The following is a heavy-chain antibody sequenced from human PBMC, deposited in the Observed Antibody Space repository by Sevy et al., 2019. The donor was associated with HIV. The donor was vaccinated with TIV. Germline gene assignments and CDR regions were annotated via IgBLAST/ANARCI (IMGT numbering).Heavy chain of an antibody. Sequence: SETLPLTCTVSGGSITSLYWNWIRQPLGKGLEWIANIYYNGHINYNPSLKSRVTLSLDTSKNQFSLRLSSVTAADTAMYYCAGENAWGRGYSWGQGTLVTVSS. CDR2: IYYNGHI. CDR3: AGENAWGRGYS. J-gene: IGHJ4*02. CDR1: GGSITSLY. D-gene: IGHD1-26*01. V-gene: IGHV4-59*08.